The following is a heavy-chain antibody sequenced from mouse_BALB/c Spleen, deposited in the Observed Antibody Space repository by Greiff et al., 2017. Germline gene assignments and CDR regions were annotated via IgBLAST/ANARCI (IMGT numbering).Heavy chain of an antibody. CDR2: INPDSSTI. J-gene: IGHJ4*01. Sequence: EVKLLESGGGLVQPGGSLKLSCAASGFDFSRYWMSWVRQAPGKGLEWIGEINPDSSTINYTPSLKDKFIISRDNAKNTLYLQMSKVRSEDTALYYCARHGRNYVEAMDYWGQGTSVTVSS. CDR1: GFDFSRYW. V-gene: IGHV4-1*02. CDR3: ARHGRNYVEAMDY. D-gene: IGHD2-1*01.